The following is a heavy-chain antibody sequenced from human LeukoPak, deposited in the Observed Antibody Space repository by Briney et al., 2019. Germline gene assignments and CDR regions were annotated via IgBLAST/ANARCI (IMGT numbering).Heavy chain of an antibody. CDR1: GGSISSGGYY. J-gene: IGHJ3*02. Sequence: PSETLSLTCTVSGGSISSGGYYWSWIRQPPGKGLEWIGYIYYSGSTYYNPSLESRVSISKDTSKNQFSLKLTSVTAADTAVYYCARGQRAFDIWGQGTMVTVSS. V-gene: IGHV4-31*03. CDR3: ARGQRAFDI. CDR2: IYYSGST.